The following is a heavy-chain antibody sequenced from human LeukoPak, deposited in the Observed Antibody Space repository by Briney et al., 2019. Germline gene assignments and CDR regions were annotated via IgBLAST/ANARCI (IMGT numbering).Heavy chain of an antibody. CDR1: GYSISSGYF. CDR3: ARGDARGYSYGHFHFDH. CDR2: IYHSGST. V-gene: IGHV4-38-2*02. J-gene: IGHJ4*01. D-gene: IGHD5-18*01. Sequence: SETLSLTCTVSGYSISSGYFWGWIRQPPGKGLEWIGSIYHSGSTNYNPSLKSRVTVSVDTSKNQFSLKLSSVTAADTAVYYCARGDARGYSYGHFHFDHWGHGTLVTVSS.